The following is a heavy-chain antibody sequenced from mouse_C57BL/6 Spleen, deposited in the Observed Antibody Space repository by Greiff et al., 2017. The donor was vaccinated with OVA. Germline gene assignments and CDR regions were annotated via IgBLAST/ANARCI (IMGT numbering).Heavy chain of an antibody. V-gene: IGHV5-15*04. D-gene: IGHD2-5*01. J-gene: IGHJ3*01. Sequence: EVQLVESGGGLVQPGGSLKLSCAASGFTFSDYGMAWVRQAPRKGPEWVAFISNLAYSIYYADTVTGRFTISRENAKNTLYLEMSSLRSEDTAMYYCARRGNYSNWFADWGQGTLVTVSA. CDR1: GFTFSDYG. CDR3: ARRGNYSNWFAD. CDR2: ISNLAYSI.